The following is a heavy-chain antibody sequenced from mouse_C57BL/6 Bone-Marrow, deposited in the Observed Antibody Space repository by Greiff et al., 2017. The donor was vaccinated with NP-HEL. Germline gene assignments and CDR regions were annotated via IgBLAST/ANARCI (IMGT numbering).Heavy chain of an antibody. CDR2: ISNGGGST. D-gene: IGHD2-3*01. Sequence: EVQLVESGGGLVQPGGSLKLSCAASGFTFSDYYMYWVRQTPEKRLEWVAYISNGGGSTYYPDTVKGRFTISRDNAKNTLYLQMSRLKSEDTAMYYCARLRLLRAMDYWGQGTSVTVSS. J-gene: IGHJ4*01. CDR3: ARLRLLRAMDY. V-gene: IGHV5-12*01. CDR1: GFTFSDYY.